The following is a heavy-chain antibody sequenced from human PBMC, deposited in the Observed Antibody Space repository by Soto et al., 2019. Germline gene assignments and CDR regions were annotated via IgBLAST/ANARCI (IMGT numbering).Heavy chain of an antibody. Sequence: GGSLRLSCAASGFTFSSYGMHWVRQAPGKGLEWVAVISYDGSNKYYADSVKGRFTISRDNSKNTLYLQMNSLRAEDTAVYYCAKGDYSNYGPLDYWGQGTLVTVSS. V-gene: IGHV3-30*18. CDR2: ISYDGSNK. D-gene: IGHD4-4*01. J-gene: IGHJ4*02. CDR3: AKGDYSNYGPLDY. CDR1: GFTFSSYG.